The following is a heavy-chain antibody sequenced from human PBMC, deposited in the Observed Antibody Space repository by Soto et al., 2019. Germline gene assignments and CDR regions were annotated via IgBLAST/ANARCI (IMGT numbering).Heavy chain of an antibody. Sequence: QLQLQESGPGLVKPSETLSLTCTVSGGSISSSSYYWGWIRQPPGKGLEWIGSIYYSGSTYYNPSLTSRVTISVDTSKNPFSLKLSYVTAADKAVYYCARHLGSAHGYDYVWGSYRPEPFDYWGQGTLVTVSS. CDR1: GGSISSSSYY. CDR2: IYYSGST. V-gene: IGHV4-39*01. D-gene: IGHD3-16*02. CDR3: ARHLGSAHGYDYVWGSYRPEPFDY. J-gene: IGHJ4*02.